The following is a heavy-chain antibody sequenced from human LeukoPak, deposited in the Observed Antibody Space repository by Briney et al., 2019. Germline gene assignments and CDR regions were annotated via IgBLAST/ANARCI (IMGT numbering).Heavy chain of an antibody. Sequence: SQTLSLTCAISGDSVSSNSVTWNWIRQSPSRGLEWLGRTYYRSTWYNDYAVSVRGRITVNPDTSKNQFSLHLNSVTPEDTAVYYCARDQGGLDHWGQGTLVTVSS. V-gene: IGHV6-1*01. CDR1: GDSVSSNSVT. CDR2: TYYRSTWYN. CDR3: ARDQGGLDH. J-gene: IGHJ4*02. D-gene: IGHD3-16*01.